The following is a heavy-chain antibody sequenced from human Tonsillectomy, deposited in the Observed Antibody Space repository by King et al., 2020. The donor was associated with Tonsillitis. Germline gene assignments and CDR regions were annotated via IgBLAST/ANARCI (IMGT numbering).Heavy chain of an antibody. J-gene: IGHJ4*02. V-gene: IGHV3-30*04. Sequence: VQLVESGGGVVQPGRSLRLSCAASGFTFSSYAIHWVRQAPGKGLEWVAVISYDGSNKYYADSVKGRCTISRDNSKNTLYMQMNSLRAEDTAVYYCARFAYYYDSSGYLLGPYWGQGTLVTVSS. D-gene: IGHD3-22*01. CDR3: ARFAYYYDSSGYLLGPY. CDR2: ISYDGSNK. CDR1: GFTFSSYA.